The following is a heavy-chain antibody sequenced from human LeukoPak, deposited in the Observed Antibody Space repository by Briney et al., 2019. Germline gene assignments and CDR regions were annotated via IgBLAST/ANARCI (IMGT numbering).Heavy chain of an antibody. CDR3: ARDLFNGSEDYYDSSGHDY. J-gene: IGHJ4*02. CDR1: GFTFSSYA. Sequence: GGSLRLSCAASGFTFSSYAMHWVRQAPGKGLEWVSSISSSSSYIYYADSVKGRFTISGDNAKNSLYLQMNSLRAEDTAVYYCARDLFNGSEDYYDSSGHDYWGQGTLVTVSS. D-gene: IGHD3-22*01. CDR2: ISSSSSYI. V-gene: IGHV3-21*01.